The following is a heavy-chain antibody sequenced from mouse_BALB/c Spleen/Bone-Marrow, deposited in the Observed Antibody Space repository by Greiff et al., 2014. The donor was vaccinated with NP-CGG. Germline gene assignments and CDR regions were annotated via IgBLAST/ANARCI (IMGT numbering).Heavy chain of an antibody. CDR3: TNLGTY. Sequence: QDQLQQPGAELVKPGASVKMSCKASGYNFTSYWMHWVKQRPGQGLEWIGAIDPSDNNTQYNQEFKGKATLTVDTSSSTAYMQLSSLTSDGSVGDYGTNLGTYWGQGTLVTVSA. CDR1: GYNFTSYW. D-gene: IGHD2-14*01. V-gene: IGHV1S127*01. CDR2: IDPSDNNT. J-gene: IGHJ3*01.